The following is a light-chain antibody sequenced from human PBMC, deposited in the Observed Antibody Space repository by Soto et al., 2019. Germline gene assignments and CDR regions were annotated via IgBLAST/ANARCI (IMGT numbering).Light chain of an antibody. CDR2: EVN. V-gene: IGLV2-14*01. CDR1: SSDVGGYNS. Sequence: QSALTQPASVSGSPGQSITISCTGTSSDVGGYNSVSWYQQHPGKAPKLMIYEVNNRPSGVSNRFSASKSANTASLTISGLQTEEEADYYCNSYTSAGAYVFGTGTKVTVL. CDR3: NSYTSAGAYV. J-gene: IGLJ1*01.